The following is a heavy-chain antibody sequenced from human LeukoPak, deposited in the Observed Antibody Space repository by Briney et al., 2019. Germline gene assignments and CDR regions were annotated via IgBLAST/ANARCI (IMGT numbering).Heavy chain of an antibody. J-gene: IGHJ4*02. CDR2: IWYDGSNK. Sequence: GGSLRPSCAASGFTFSSYGMHWVRQAPGKGLEWVAVIWYDGSNKYYADSVKGRFTISRDNSKNTLYLQMNSLRAEDTAVYYCAKGYSSGWSAFDYWGQGTLVTVSS. CDR1: GFTFSSYG. V-gene: IGHV3-33*06. CDR3: AKGYSSGWSAFDY. D-gene: IGHD6-19*01.